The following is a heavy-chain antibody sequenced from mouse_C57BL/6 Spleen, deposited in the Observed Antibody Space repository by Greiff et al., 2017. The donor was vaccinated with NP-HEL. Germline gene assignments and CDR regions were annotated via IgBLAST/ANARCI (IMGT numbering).Heavy chain of an antibody. V-gene: IGHV1-52*01. J-gene: IGHJ2*01. CDR1: GYTFTSYW. CDR2: IDPSDSET. D-gene: IGHD1-1*01. Sequence: QVQLQQPGAELVRPGSSVKLSCKASGYTFTSYWMHWVKQRPIQGLEWIGNIDPSDSETHYNQKFKDKATLTVDKSSSTAYMQLSSLTSEDSAVYYCARSSYGSSYRFDYWGQGTTLTVSS. CDR3: ARSSYGSSYRFDY.